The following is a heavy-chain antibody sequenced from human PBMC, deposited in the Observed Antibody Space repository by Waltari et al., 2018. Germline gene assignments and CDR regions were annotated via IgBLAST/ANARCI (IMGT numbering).Heavy chain of an antibody. CDR2: IRSKTYGGTA. CDR3: SRVSASGDGMDV. J-gene: IGHJ6*02. CDR1: GFTFGDHA. D-gene: IGHD3-16*01. V-gene: IGHV3-49*03. Sequence: EVQLVESGGGLVQTGRCLRISCPTSGFTFGDHAVSWFRQAPEEGLEWVGFIRSKTYGGTADYAASVRGRFTVSRDDSKSIAYLEMYSLKTEDTAVYYCSRVSASGDGMDVWGQGTTVTVSS.